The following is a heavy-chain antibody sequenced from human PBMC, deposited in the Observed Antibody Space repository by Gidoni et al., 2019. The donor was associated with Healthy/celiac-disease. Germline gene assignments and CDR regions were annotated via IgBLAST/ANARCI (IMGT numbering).Heavy chain of an antibody. V-gene: IGHV4-31*03. CDR2: IYYSGST. CDR1: GGPISNGGYY. D-gene: IGHD6-13*01. J-gene: IGHJ5*02. Sequence: QVQLQESGPGLVKPSQTLSLTCTVAGGPISNGGYYWSWIRQHPGKGLEWIGYIYYSGSTYYNPSLKSRVTRSLDTSKNQFSLKLSSVTAADTAVYYCARDRGGYSSSWPNWFDPWGQGTLVTVSS. CDR3: ARDRGGYSSSWPNWFDP.